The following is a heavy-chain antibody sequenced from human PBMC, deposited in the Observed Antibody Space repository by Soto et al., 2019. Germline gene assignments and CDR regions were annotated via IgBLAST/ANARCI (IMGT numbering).Heavy chain of an antibody. CDR3: ARVIIGVGGYGMDV. V-gene: IGHV3-48*02. CDR2: ISSSSSTI. D-gene: IGHD3-10*01. J-gene: IGHJ6*02. Sequence: HPGGSLRLSCAASGFTFSSYSMNWVRQAPGKGLEWVSYISSSSSTIYYADSVKGRFTISRDNAKNSLYLQMNSLRDEDTAVYYCARVIIGVGGYGMDVWGQGTTVTVSS. CDR1: GFTFSSYS.